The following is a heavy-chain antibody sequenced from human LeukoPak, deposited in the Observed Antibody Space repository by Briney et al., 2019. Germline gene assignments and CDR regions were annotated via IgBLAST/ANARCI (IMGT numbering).Heavy chain of an antibody. D-gene: IGHD1-1*01. CDR3: AKGFESAVRWFDT. CDR1: GGTFSSYA. Sequence: SVKVSCKASGGTFSSYAISWVRQAPGQGLEWMGRIIPIFGIANYAQKFQGRVTITADKSTSTAYMELSSLRSEDTAVYYCAKGFESAVRWFDTWGQGTLVTASP. CDR2: IIPIFGIA. V-gene: IGHV1-69*04. J-gene: IGHJ5*02.